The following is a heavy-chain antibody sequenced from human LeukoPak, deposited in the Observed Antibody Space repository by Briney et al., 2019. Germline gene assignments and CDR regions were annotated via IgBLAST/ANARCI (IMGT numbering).Heavy chain of an antibody. CDR2: INHSGST. V-gene: IGHV4-34*01. CDR3: AREPGLLWFGETDY. D-gene: IGHD3-10*01. CDR1: GGSFSGYY. J-gene: IGHJ4*02. Sequence: SETLSLTCAVYGGSFSGYYWSWIRQPPGKGREGIGEINHSGSTNYNPSLKSRVTISVDTSKNQFSLKLSSVTAADTAVYYCAREPGLLWFGETDYWGQGTLVTVSS.